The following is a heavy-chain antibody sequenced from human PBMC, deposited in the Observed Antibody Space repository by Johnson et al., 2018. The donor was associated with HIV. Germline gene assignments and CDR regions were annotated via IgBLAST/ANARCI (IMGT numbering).Heavy chain of an antibody. CDR1: GFTVSSNY. CDR2: IYSGGST. V-gene: IGHV3-66*01. D-gene: IGHD2-15*01. CDR3: AKEGGKYLVELDAFDI. J-gene: IGHJ3*02. Sequence: VQLVESGGGLVQPGGSLRLSCAASGFTVSSNYMSWVRQAPGKGLEWVSVIYSGGSTYYADSVKGRLTISRDNSKNTLLLQRSCLIAEDTAVYYCAKEGGKYLVELDAFDIWGQGTMVTVSS.